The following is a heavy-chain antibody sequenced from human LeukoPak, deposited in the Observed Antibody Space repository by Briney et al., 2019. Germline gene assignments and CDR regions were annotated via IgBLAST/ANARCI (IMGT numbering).Heavy chain of an antibody. CDR2: ISVNGGTT. CDR3: VKGGGNVRRYFEY. J-gene: IGHJ4*02. CDR1: GFTFSSYD. D-gene: IGHD4-23*01. V-gene: IGHV3-23*01. Sequence: GGSLRLSCAASGFTFSSYDMTWVRQAPGKGLEWVSSISVNGGTTYYADSVKGRFTISRDSSKNTLYLQMNSLRAEDTAVYYCVKGGGNVRRYFEYWGQGTLVTVSS.